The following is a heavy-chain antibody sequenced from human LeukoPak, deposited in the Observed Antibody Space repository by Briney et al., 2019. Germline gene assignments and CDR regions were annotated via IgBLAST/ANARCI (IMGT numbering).Heavy chain of an antibody. CDR3: ARAGFHYYDSSGYDY. Sequence: PGGSLRLSCAASGFTFSSYDMHWVRQATGKGLEWVSAIGTAGDTYYPGSVKGRFTISRENAKNSLYLQMNSLRAGDTAVYYCARAGFHYYDSSGYDYWGQGTLVTVSS. J-gene: IGHJ4*02. CDR2: IGTAGDT. D-gene: IGHD3-22*01. V-gene: IGHV3-13*01. CDR1: GFTFSSYD.